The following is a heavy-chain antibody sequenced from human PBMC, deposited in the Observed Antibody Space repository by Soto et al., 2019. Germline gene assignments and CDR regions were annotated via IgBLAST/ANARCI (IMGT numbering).Heavy chain of an antibody. D-gene: IGHD3-10*01. CDR2: ISSSSYI. CDR3: AREVNYYGSSFDF. V-gene: IGHV3-21*01. Sequence: GGSLRLSCAASGFTFSSYSMNWVRQAPGKGLEWVSSISSSSYIYYADSVKGRFTISRDNAKNSLYLQMNSLRAEDTAVYYCAREVNYYGSSFDFWGQGTLGTSPQ. CDR1: GFTFSSYS. J-gene: IGHJ4*02.